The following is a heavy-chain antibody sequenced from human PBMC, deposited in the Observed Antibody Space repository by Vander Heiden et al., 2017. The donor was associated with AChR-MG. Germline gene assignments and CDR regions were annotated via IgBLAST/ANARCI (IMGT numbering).Heavy chain of an antibody. CDR1: GYTFTGYY. V-gene: IGHV1-2*02. J-gene: IGHJ6*02. CDR2: INPNSGGT. CDR3: ARWGYCSSTSCLYYYYGMDV. D-gene: IGHD2-2*01. Sequence: QVQLVQSGAEVKKPGASVTVSCKASGYTFTGYYMHGVRQAPGQGLEWMGWINPNSGGTNYAQKFQGRVTMTRDTSISTAYMELSRLRSDDTAVYYCARWGYCSSTSCLYYYYGMDVWGQGTTVTVSS.